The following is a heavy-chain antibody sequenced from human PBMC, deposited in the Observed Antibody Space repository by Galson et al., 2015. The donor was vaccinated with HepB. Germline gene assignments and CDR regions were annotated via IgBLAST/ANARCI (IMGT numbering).Heavy chain of an antibody. CDR2: ISAYNGDT. Sequence: SVKVSCKASGYTFTNHYINWVRQAPGQGLEWMGWISAYNGDTNYAQNLQGRVTMTTDTSTSTAYMELRSLRSDDTAVYFCARGIAAAGVVFDSWGQGTLVTVSS. D-gene: IGHD6-13*01. CDR3: ARGIAAAGVVFDS. V-gene: IGHV1-18*04. J-gene: IGHJ4*02. CDR1: GYTFTNHY.